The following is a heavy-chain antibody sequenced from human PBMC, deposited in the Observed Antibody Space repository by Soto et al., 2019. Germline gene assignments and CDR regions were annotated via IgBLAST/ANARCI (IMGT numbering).Heavy chain of an antibody. CDR1: GFTFSSYA. CDR3: AKSPAAGDYYYYYYMDV. V-gene: IGHV3-23*01. CDR2: ISGSGGST. J-gene: IGHJ6*03. Sequence: EVQLLESGGGLVQPGGSLRLSCAASGFTFSSYAMSWVRQAPGKGLEWVSAISGSGGSTYYADSVKGRFTISRDNSKNTLYLHMNSLRAEDTAVYYCAKSPAAGDYYYYYYMDVWGKGTTVTVSS. D-gene: IGHD6-13*01.